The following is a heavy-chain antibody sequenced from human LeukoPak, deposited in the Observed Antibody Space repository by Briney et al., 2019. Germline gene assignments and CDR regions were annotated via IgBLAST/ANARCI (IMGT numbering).Heavy chain of an antibody. J-gene: IGHJ3*02. D-gene: IGHD6-6*01. CDR1: GGTFSSYA. Sequence: ASVKVSCKASGGTFSSYAISWVRQAPGQGLEWMGRIIPILGIANYAQKFQGRVTITADKSTSTAYMELSGLRSEDTAVYYCARVSGSIAARSDAFDIWGQGTMVTVSS. V-gene: IGHV1-69*04. CDR2: IIPILGIA. CDR3: ARVSGSIAARSDAFDI.